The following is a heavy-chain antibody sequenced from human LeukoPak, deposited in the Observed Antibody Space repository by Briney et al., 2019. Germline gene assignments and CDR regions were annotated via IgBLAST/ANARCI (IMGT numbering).Heavy chain of an antibody. CDR3: ARERPNYGMDV. CDR2: ISYDGSNK. V-gene: IGHV3-30-3*01. CDR1: GFTFSSYA. Sequence: PGRSLRLSCADSGFTFSSYAMHWVRQAPGKGLEWVAVISYDGSNKYYADSVKGRFTISRDNSKNTLYLQMNSLRAEDTAVYYCARERPNYGMDVWGQGTTVTVSS. J-gene: IGHJ6*02.